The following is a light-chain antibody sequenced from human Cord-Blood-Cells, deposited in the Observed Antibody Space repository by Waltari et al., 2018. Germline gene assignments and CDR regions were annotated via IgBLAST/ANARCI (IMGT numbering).Light chain of an antibody. J-gene: IGLJ1*01. Sequence: QSALTQPRSVSGSPGPSVTLSCPGTSSDVGGYNSVSWYQQPPGKAPKLMIYDVSKRPSGVPDRFSGSKSGNTASLTISGLQAEDEADYYCCSYAGSYNYVFGTGTKVTVL. CDR1: SSDVGGYNS. CDR2: DVS. CDR3: CSYAGSYNYV. V-gene: IGLV2-11*01.